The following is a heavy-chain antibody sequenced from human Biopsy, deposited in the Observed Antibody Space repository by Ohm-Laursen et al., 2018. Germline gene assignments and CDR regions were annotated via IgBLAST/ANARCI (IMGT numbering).Heavy chain of an antibody. CDR3: ARGSNEYGGLYFPH. D-gene: IGHD4-23*01. CDR2: ISHTGYT. CDR1: GGSFTGHY. J-gene: IGHJ1*01. Sequence: TLSLTRTVSGGSFTGHYWTWIRQPPGKGLEWIGHISHTGYTSYKSSLKSRVTISLDTSRKHFSLRLTSLAAADTAVYYCARGSNEYGGLYFPHWGQGMLVTVSS. V-gene: IGHV4-59*11.